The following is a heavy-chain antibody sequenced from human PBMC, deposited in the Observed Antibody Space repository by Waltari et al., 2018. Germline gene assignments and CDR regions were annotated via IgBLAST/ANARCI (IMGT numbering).Heavy chain of an antibody. Sequence: QVQLVQSGAEVKKPGASVKVSCKASGYTFTSYDINWVRQATGQRLEWMGWMDPNRGNTGYAQKFQGRVTMTRITTISTAYMELSSLRCEDTAVYYWARRVAATLYYYDYYMDVWGKGTTVTVSS. CDR1: GYTFTSYD. CDR3: ARRVAATLYYYDYYMDV. J-gene: IGHJ6*03. CDR2: MDPNRGNT. V-gene: IGHV1-8*01. D-gene: IGHD2-15*01.